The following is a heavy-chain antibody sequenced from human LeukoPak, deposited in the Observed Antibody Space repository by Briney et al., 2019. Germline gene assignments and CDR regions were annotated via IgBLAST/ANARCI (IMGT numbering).Heavy chain of an antibody. CDR1: GPSFTSYW. CDR3: ARRGYYYYGMDV. CDR2: IDPSDSYT. J-gene: IGHJ6*02. D-gene: IGHD3-10*01. Sequence: GESLQISCKDSGPSFTSYWISWVRQMPGKGLEWMGRIDPSDSYTNYSPSFQGHVTISVDKSISTAYLQWTSLKSSDSAMYYCARRGYYYYGMDVWGQGATVTVSS. V-gene: IGHV5-10-1*01.